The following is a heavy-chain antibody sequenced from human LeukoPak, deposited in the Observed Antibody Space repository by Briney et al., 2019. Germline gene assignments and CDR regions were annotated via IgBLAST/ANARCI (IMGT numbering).Heavy chain of an antibody. Sequence: GGSLRLSCAASGFTFSSYTMNWVRQAPGKGLEWVSSISSSSGYIYYADSVKGRFSISRDNAKNSVYLQMYSPRPEDTAVYYCAILMLRGVRNDYWGQGTLVTVSS. V-gene: IGHV3-21*06. J-gene: IGHJ4*02. CDR3: AILMLRGVRNDY. CDR1: GFTFSSYT. CDR2: ISSSSGYI. D-gene: IGHD3-10*01.